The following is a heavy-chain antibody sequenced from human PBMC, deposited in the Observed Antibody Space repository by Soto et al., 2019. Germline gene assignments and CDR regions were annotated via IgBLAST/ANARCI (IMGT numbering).Heavy chain of an antibody. V-gene: IGHV3-30-3*01. D-gene: IGHD6-19*01. CDR2: ISYDGSNK. CDR1: GVTFVNFG. Sequence: GRSQRLSCAASGVTFVNFGMHWVRKAPGKGLEWVAVISYDGSNKYYADSVKGRFTISRDNSKDTLYLQMNSLRAEDTAVYYCASSSGWYPGGYWGQGTLVTVSS. CDR3: ASSSGWYPGGY. J-gene: IGHJ4*02.